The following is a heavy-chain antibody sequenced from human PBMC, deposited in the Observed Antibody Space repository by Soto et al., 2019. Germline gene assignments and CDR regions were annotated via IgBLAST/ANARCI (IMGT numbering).Heavy chain of an antibody. J-gene: IGHJ6*02. V-gene: IGHV3-23*01. CDR2: ISGRGGSS. CDR3: AKVTKRAAAGLYEYYEYGMDV. D-gene: IGHD6-13*01. Sequence: EVQLLESGGALEHPGGSLRLSCAAAGFAFSTYAMTWVRQAPGKGLEWVSVISGRGGSSSYAASVMGRFTISRDNSKNTLFLKMNSLRAEDTAVYYCAKVTKRAAAGLYEYYEYGMDVWGQVPTVTVS. CDR1: GFAFSTYA.